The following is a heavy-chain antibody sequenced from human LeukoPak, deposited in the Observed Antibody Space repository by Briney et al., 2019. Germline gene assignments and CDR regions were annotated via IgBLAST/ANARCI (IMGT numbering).Heavy chain of an antibody. Sequence: GGSLRLSCAASGFTFSSYSMNWVRQAPGKGLEWVSAISGSGGSTYYADSVKGRFTISRDNSKNTLYLQMNSLRAEDTAVYYCAKDRTPEPSFDYWGQGTLVTVSS. V-gene: IGHV3-23*01. CDR1: GFTFSSYS. CDR2: ISGSGGST. CDR3: AKDRTPEPSFDY. J-gene: IGHJ4*02.